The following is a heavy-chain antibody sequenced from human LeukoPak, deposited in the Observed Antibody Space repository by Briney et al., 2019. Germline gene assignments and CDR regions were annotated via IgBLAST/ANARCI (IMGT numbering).Heavy chain of an antibody. Sequence: PSQTLSLTCTVSGGSISSDGYYWSWIRQHPGKGLEWIGYIYYSGSTYYNPSLKSRVTISVDTSKNQFSLTLSSVTAADTAVYYCARCGGGCFTGGDALDNWGQGTMVTVSS. J-gene: IGHJ3*02. CDR1: GGSISSDGYY. CDR2: IYYSGST. D-gene: IGHD2-21*02. V-gene: IGHV4-31*03. CDR3: ARCGGGCFTGGDALDN.